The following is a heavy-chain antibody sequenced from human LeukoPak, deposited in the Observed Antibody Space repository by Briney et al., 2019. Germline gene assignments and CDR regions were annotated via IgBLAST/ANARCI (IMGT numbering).Heavy chain of an antibody. CDR2: ISSSSSYT. V-gene: IGHV3-11*03. CDR3: AGMKGSYGSGSPTRWFDP. Sequence: PGGSLRLSCAASGFTFSDYYMSWIRQAPGKGLEWVSYISSSSSYTNYADSVKGRFTTSRDNAKNSLYLQMNSLRAEDTAVYYCAGMKGSYGSGSPTRWFDPWGQGTLVTVSS. D-gene: IGHD3-10*01. CDR1: GFTFSDYY. J-gene: IGHJ5*02.